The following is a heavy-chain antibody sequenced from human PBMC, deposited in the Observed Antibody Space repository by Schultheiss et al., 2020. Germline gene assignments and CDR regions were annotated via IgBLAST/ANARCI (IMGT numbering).Heavy chain of an antibody. D-gene: IGHD6-13*01. V-gene: IGHV4-39*01. CDR3: ASAGMVSYNWFDP. CDR2: IYYSGST. J-gene: IGHJ5*02. Sequence: SETLSLTYTVSGGSISSSYYWGWIRQPPGKGLEWIGSIYYSGSTYYNPSLKSRVTISVDTSKNQFSLKLSSVTAADTAVYYCASAGMVSYNWFDPWGQGTLVNVYS. CDR1: GGSISSSYY.